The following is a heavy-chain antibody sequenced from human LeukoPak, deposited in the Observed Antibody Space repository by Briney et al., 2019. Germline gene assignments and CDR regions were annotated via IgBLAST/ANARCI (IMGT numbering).Heavy chain of an antibody. CDR3: ARGRFNGGGFGELHD. CDR1: GGPITTYY. CDR2: IYSSGDT. Sequence: SETLSLTCTVSGGPITTYYWSWIRQPAGKGLEWIGRIYSSGDTNYNPSLKSRVTLSVDMSKNQFSLKLGSVTAADTAVYYCARGRFNGGGFGELHDWGQGILVTVSS. D-gene: IGHD3-10*01. J-gene: IGHJ4*02. V-gene: IGHV4-4*07.